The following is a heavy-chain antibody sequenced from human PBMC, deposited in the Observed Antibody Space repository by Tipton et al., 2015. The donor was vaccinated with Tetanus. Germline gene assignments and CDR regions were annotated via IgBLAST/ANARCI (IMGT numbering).Heavy chain of an antibody. D-gene: IGHD3-16*01. Sequence: TLSLTCTVSGGSISSYYWSWIRQPPGKGLEWIGYIYFNGSTKYNPSLKSRVTISVDTSKNQFSLKLSSVTAADTAVYYCARHGGRLAYYYYGMDVWGQGTTVTVSS. V-gene: IGHV4-59*08. CDR1: GGSISSYY. CDR2: IYFNGST. J-gene: IGHJ6*02. CDR3: ARHGGRLAYYYYGMDV.